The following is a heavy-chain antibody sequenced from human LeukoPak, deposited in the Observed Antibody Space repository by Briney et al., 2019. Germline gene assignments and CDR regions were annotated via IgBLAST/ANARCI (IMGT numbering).Heavy chain of an antibody. D-gene: IGHD3-16*02. V-gene: IGHV1-69*05. CDR1: GATFSSYA. CDR2: IIPIFSTA. J-gene: IGHJ6*03. Sequence: SENISCNASGATFSSYANSWVRHAPRPGLELKGVIIPIFSTANYAQKFQGRVTITTDESTSTAYMELSSLRSEDTAVYYCARGSRSVVDYDYVWGSYRYYYMDVWGKGTTVTVSS. CDR3: ARGSRSVVDYDYVWGSYRYYYMDV.